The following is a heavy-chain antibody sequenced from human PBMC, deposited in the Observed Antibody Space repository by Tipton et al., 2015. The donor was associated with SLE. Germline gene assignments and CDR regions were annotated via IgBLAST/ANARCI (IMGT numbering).Heavy chain of an antibody. Sequence: TLSLTCAVYGGSFSGYYWTWIRQPPGKGLEWIGYIYYSGSTYYNPSLKSRVTISVDTSKNQFSLKLSSVTAADTAVYYCARVLYGSGSPFDYWGQGTLVTVSS. J-gene: IGHJ4*02. CDR2: IYYSGST. CDR3: ARVLYGSGSPFDY. CDR1: GGSFSGYY. V-gene: IGHV4-34*09. D-gene: IGHD3-10*01.